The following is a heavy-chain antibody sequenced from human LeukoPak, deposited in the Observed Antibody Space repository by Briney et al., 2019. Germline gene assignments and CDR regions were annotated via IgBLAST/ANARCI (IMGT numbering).Heavy chain of an antibody. D-gene: IGHD5-18*01. CDR2: IHQSGST. V-gene: IGHV4-34*01. CDR3: ARAQRGYSYGYYYYYGMDV. CDR1: GGSFSGYY. Sequence: SETLSLTCAVYGGSFSGYYWSWISQPPGKGLEWVGEIHQSGSTNYNPSLKSRVTIAVDTSKNQFSLKLSSVTAADTAVYYCARAQRGYSYGYYYYYGMDVWGQGTTVTVSS. J-gene: IGHJ6*02.